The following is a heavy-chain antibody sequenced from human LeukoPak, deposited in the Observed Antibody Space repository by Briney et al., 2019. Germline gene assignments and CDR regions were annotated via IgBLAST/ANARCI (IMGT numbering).Heavy chain of an antibody. D-gene: IGHD6-13*01. J-gene: IGHJ6*02. CDR2: IYYSGST. V-gene: IGHV4-59*01. Sequence: SETLSLTCTVSGGSISSYYWSWIRQPPGKGLEWIGYIYYSGSTNYNPSLKSRVTISVDTSKDQFSLKLSSVTAADTAVYYCARGRITAAGYYYYYGMDVWGQGTTVTVSS. CDR3: ARGRITAAGYYYYYGMDV. CDR1: GGSISSYY.